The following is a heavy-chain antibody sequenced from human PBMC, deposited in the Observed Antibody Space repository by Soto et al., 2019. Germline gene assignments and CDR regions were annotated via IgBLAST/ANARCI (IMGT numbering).Heavy chain of an antibody. Sequence: GGSLRLSCAASGFSFSSYALNWVRQAPGKGLEWVSTISGRGGRAYYADSVKGRFTISRDNSKNALYLQLDSLRAEDTAVYYCAKDRSQGAVAGTSDFDYWGQGTLVSVSS. V-gene: IGHV3-23*01. D-gene: IGHD6-19*01. J-gene: IGHJ4*02. CDR1: GFSFSSYA. CDR2: ISGRGGRA. CDR3: AKDRSQGAVAGTSDFDY.